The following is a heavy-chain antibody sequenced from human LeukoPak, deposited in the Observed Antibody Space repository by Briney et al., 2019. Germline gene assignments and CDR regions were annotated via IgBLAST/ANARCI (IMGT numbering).Heavy chain of an antibody. CDR3: ARVKAVAGMMANIGYYYYGMDV. J-gene: IGHJ6*02. Sequence: GRSLRLSCAASGFTFSSYDMHWVRQATGKGLEWVSAIGTAGDTYYPGSVKGRFTISRENAKNSLYLQMNSLRAGHTAVYYCARVKAVAGMMANIGYYYYGMDVWGQGTTVTVSS. CDR2: IGTAGDT. CDR1: GFTFSSYD. D-gene: IGHD6-19*01. V-gene: IGHV3-13*04.